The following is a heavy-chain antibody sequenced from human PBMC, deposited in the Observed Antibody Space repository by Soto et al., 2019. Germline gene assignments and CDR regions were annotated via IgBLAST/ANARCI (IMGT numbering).Heavy chain of an antibody. V-gene: IGHV3-21*04. CDR3: AKDIGSSSLLFYGMDV. CDR2: ISSTTNYI. CDR1: GFTFTRYS. J-gene: IGHJ6*02. D-gene: IGHD6-13*01. Sequence: GGSMRLSCAASGFTFTRYSMNWVRQAPGKGLERVSSISSTTNYIYYGDSMKGRFTISRDNAKNSLNLQMNSVRAEDTALYYCAKDIGSSSLLFYGMDVWGQGTTFTVSS.